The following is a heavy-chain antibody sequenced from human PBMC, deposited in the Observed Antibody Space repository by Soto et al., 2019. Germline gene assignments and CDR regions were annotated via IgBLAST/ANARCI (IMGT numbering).Heavy chain of an antibody. Sequence: SVKVSCKASGGTFSSYAISWVRQAPGQGLERMGGIIPIFGTANYAQKFQGRVTITADESTSTAYMELSSLRSEDTAVYYCARAYCSGGSCSTDWFDPWGQGTLVTVSA. CDR3: ARAYCSGGSCSTDWFDP. J-gene: IGHJ5*02. CDR2: IIPIFGTA. D-gene: IGHD2-15*01. CDR1: GGTFSSYA. V-gene: IGHV1-69*13.